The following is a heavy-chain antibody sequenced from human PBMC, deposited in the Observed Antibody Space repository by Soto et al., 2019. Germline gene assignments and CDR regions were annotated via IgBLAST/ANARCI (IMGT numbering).Heavy chain of an antibody. CDR2: INHSRST. CDR1: GGSFTGYY. D-gene: IGHD3-3*01. Sequence: ETLSLTCAVYGGSFTGYYWTWIRQPPGKGLEWIGEINHSRSTKYSPSLKSRVTMSVDTSKDQFSLRLSSVTAADSAVYYCARGIYDFWSSYDTWFDPWGQGTLVTVS. J-gene: IGHJ5*02. CDR3: ARGIYDFWSSYDTWFDP. V-gene: IGHV4-34*01.